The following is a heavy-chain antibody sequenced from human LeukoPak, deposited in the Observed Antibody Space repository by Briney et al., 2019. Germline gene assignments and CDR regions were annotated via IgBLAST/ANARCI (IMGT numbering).Heavy chain of an antibody. CDR2: ISGSGANT. D-gene: IGHD4-23*01. CDR1: GGSISGSSYY. J-gene: IGHJ4*02. V-gene: IGHV3-23*01. CDR3: TKEASQSYGRT. Sequence: PSETLSLTCTVSGGSISGSSYYWGWIRQPPGKGLEWVSAISGSGANTYYTDSVKGRFTISRDNSNNALYLQMNSLRAEDTAVYYCTKEASQSYGRTWGQGTLVTVSS.